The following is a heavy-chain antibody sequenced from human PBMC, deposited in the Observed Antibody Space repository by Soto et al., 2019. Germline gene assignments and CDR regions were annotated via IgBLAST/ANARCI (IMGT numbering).Heavy chain of an antibody. Sequence: GGSLRLSXAASGFTFSSYAMSWVRQAPGKGLEWVSAISGSGGSTYYADSVKGRFTISRDNSKNTLYLQMNSLRAEDTAVYYCAKGHCSGGSCYSGSPLEFDPWGQGTLVTVSS. CDR2: ISGSGGST. CDR3: AKGHCSGGSCYSGSPLEFDP. V-gene: IGHV3-23*01. J-gene: IGHJ5*02. CDR1: GFTFSSYA. D-gene: IGHD2-15*01.